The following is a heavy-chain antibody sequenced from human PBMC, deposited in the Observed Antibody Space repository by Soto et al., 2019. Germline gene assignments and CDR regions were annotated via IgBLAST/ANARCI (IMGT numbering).Heavy chain of an antibody. D-gene: IGHD2-21*01. CDR3: ARAPLGVCGGGSSHLTRGEWLAP. CDR1: GYTFTNYG. CDR2: ISGHNGNT. V-gene: IGHV1-18*01. Sequence: QVQLVQSGAEVKTPGASVKVSCKVSGYTFTNYGLSWVRQAPGQGLEWMGWISGHNGNTKYAQKFQGRVTMAADTAKGTAYMWLRSLRSDDTAVYFCARAPLGVCGGGSSHLTRGEWLAPWGQGTPVTVSS. J-gene: IGHJ5*02.